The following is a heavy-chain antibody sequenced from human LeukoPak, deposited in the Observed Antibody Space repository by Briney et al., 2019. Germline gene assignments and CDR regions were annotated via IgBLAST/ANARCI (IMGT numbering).Heavy chain of an antibody. CDR2: ISAYNGNT. CDR3: ARQAAVAGRLGYYYYGMDV. D-gene: IGHD6-19*01. CDR1: GYTFTSYG. V-gene: IGHV1-18*01. Sequence: ASVKVSCKASGYTFTSYGISWVRQAPGQGLEWMGWISAYNGNTNYAQELQGRVTMTTDTSTSTAYMELRSLRSDDTAVYYCARQAAVAGRLGYYYYGMDVWGQGTTVTVSS. J-gene: IGHJ6*02.